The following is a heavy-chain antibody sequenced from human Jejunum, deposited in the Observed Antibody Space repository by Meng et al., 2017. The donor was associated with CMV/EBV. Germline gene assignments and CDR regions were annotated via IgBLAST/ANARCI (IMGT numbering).Heavy chain of an antibody. Sequence: AMHWVRQAPGKGLEWVAVISYDGRNKYYADSVKGRFTISRDNSKNTLFLQMNSLRAEDTAVYYCARGGDIVVVPAASRLGNWFDPWGQGTLVTVSS. J-gene: IGHJ5*02. CDR2: ISYDGRNK. CDR1: A. CDR3: ARGGDIVVVPAASRLGNWFDP. V-gene: IGHV3-30*04. D-gene: IGHD2-2*01.